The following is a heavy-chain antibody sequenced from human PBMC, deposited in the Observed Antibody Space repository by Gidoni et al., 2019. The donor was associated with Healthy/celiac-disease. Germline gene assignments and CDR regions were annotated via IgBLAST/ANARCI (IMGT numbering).Heavy chain of an antibody. V-gene: IGHV4-39*01. D-gene: IGHD3-10*01. Sequence: QLQLQESGPGLVKPSETLSLTCTVSGGYISSSSYSWGWLRQPPGKGLEWIGSIYYSGITYSHPSLKSRVTISVDTSKNQFSLKLSSVTAADTAVYYCARHGDTMVRGVAYFDYWGQGTLVTVSS. CDR1: GGYISSSSYS. CDR3: ARHGDTMVRGVAYFDY. J-gene: IGHJ4*02. CDR2: IYYSGIT.